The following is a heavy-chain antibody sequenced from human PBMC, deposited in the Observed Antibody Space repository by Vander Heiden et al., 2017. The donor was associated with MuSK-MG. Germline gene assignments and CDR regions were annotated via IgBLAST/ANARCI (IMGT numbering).Heavy chain of an antibody. CDR2: LYYSGSP. J-gene: IGHJ4*02. V-gene: IGHV4-39*01. Sequence: QMQLQESGPGLVKPSETLSLTCSASGGSIRSTTYFWAWIRQPPGKGLEWIASLYYSGSPYYNPSLKSRVTISVDTSKNQLSLELSSVTAADTAVYYCARRPTSSWYAFDYWGQGTLVTVSS. CDR1: GGSIRSTTYF. D-gene: IGHD6-13*01. CDR3: ARRPTSSWYAFDY.